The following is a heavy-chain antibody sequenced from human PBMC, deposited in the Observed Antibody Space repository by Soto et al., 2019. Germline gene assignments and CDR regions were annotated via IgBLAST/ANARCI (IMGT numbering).Heavy chain of an antibody. J-gene: IGHJ4*02. Sequence: SVRVSCKVSGYILTDYPIILPRQSPGQGLEWMGWINTYNGSTTYADSFQDRVTMTPDTSTSTASMELMRLKSDDTDVYYYATNLLIAAFSLVQFYYWGQGTRVTVSS. CDR1: GYILTDYP. D-gene: IGHD6-6*01. CDR2: INTYNGST. V-gene: IGHV1-18*04. CDR3: ATNLLIAAFSLVQFYY.